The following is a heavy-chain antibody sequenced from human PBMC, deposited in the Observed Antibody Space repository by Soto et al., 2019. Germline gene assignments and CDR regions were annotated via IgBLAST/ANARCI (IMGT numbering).Heavy chain of an antibody. Sequence: XGTLSLTCTVSGGSISSHYWSWIRQPPGKGLEWIGYLYYSGSTDYNPSLRSRVTISVDTSKTQFSLKLSSVTAADTAVYYCARGSGCSGGSCYYGLDVWGQGTTVTVSS. D-gene: IGHD2-15*01. CDR1: GGSISSHY. V-gene: IGHV4-59*11. J-gene: IGHJ6*02. CDR3: ARGSGCSGGSCYYGLDV. CDR2: LYYSGST.